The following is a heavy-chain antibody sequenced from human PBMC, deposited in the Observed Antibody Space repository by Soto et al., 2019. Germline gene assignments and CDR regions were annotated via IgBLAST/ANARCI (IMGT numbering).Heavy chain of an antibody. CDR3: ARGHSVVAATYFDY. CDR1: GGTFSSYT. Sequence: QVQLVQSGAEVKKPGSSVKVSCKASGGTFSSYTISWVRQAPGQGLEWMGRIIPILGIANYAQKFQGRVTITADKSTSTAYMELSSLRSEDTAVYYCARGHSVVAATYFDYWGQGTLVTVSS. CDR2: IIPILGIA. J-gene: IGHJ4*02. V-gene: IGHV1-69*02. D-gene: IGHD2-15*01.